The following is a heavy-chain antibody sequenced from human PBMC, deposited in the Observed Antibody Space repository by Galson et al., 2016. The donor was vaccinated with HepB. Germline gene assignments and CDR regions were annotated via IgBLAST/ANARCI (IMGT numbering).Heavy chain of an antibody. V-gene: IGHV1-18*01. J-gene: IGHJ4*02. CDR1: GYTFTSYS. CDR2: IAPYYGNT. Sequence: SVKVSCKASGYTFTSYSVSWVRQSPGQGLEWMVWIAPYYGNTKYIKKFQGRVTITTDTSTSTAHMELRSLRSDDTAVYYCVRTNYWGQGTLVTVSP. CDR3: VRTNY.